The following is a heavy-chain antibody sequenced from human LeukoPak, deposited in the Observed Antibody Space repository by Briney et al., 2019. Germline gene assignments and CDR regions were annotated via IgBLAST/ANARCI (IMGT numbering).Heavy chain of an antibody. Sequence: PSETLSLTCAVYGGSFSGYYWSWIRQPPGKGLEWIGEINHSGSTNYNPSLKSRVTISVDTSKNQFSPKLSSVTAADTAVYYCARGETEAGDAFDIWGQGTMVTVSS. CDR3: ARGETEAGDAFDI. J-gene: IGHJ3*02. CDR1: GGSFSGYY. CDR2: INHSGST. V-gene: IGHV4-34*01. D-gene: IGHD3-10*01.